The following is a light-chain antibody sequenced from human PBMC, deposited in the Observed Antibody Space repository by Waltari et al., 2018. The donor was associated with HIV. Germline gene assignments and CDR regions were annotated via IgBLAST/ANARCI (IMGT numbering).Light chain of an antibody. V-gene: IGKV1-17*01. CDR2: STS. Sequence: DIQLPQSPSSLSASVGDRITITCRASQAIKSDLGWYQQKPGRAPTRLIYSTSTLHTGVPARFRGSGSGRVFALSIDGLLPEDIGSYFCLQHNAFPRTFGQGTKIEI. CDR1: QAIKSD. CDR3: LQHNAFPRT. J-gene: IGKJ1*01.